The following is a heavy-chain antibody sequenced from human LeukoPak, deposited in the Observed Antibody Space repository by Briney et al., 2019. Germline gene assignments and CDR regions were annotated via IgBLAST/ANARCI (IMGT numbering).Heavy chain of an antibody. V-gene: IGHV4-4*07. D-gene: IGHD2-8*01. CDR3: ARDYGGWRFDY. CDR1: GASISSYY. J-gene: IGHJ4*02. CDR2: IYTSGST. Sequence: SETLSLTCTVSGASISSYYWSWTRQPAGKGLEWIGRIYTSGSTNYNPSLKSRVTLSVDTSKNQFSLKLGSVTAADTAVYYCARDYGGWRFDYWGQGTLVTVSS.